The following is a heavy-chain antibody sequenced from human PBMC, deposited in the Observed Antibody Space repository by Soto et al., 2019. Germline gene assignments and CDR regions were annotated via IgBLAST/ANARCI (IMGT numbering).Heavy chain of an antibody. V-gene: IGHV3-30*03. Sequence: GGSLRLSCAASGFTFSSYGMHWVRQAPGKGLEWVAVISYDGSNKYYADSVKGRFTISRDNSKNTLYMQMNSLRAEDTAVYYCAIYSSGWYPLDYWGQGTLVTVSS. D-gene: IGHD6-19*01. J-gene: IGHJ4*02. CDR3: AIYSSGWYPLDY. CDR1: GFTFSSYG. CDR2: ISYDGSNK.